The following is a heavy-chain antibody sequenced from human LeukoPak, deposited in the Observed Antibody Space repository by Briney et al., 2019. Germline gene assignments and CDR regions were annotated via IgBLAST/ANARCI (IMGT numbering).Heavy chain of an antibody. J-gene: IGHJ6*03. CDR3: ARDRDHPRYYMDV. V-gene: IGHV4-59*12. CDR2: VHHSGTS. CDR1: GGSITSSH. Sequence: SGTLSLTCTVSGGSITSSHWSWVRRSPGKGLEWIGYVHHSGTSSYNPSLESRVTISVDTSKNQFSLKLSSVTAADTAVYYCARDRDHPRYYMDVWGKGTTVTVSS.